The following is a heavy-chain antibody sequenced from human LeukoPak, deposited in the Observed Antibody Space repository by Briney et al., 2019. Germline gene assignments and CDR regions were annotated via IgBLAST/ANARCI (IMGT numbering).Heavy chain of an antibody. CDR3: ARDGISSRWNWFDP. CDR2: IYHSGST. J-gene: IGHJ5*02. CDR1: GGSISSSNW. D-gene: IGHD6-13*01. V-gene: IGHV4-4*02. Sequence: SETLSLTCAVSGGSISSSNWWRWVRQPPGKGLEWIGEIYHSGSTNYNPSLKSRVTISVDKSKNQFSLKLSSVTAADTAVYYCARDGISSRWNWFDPWGQGTLVTVSS.